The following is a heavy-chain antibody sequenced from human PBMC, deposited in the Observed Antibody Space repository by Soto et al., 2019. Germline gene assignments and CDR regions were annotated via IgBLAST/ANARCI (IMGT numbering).Heavy chain of an antibody. Sequence: SETLSLTGAVYGGSFSGYYWSWIRQPPGKGLEWIGEINHSGSTNYNPSLKSRVTISVDTSKNQFSLKLSSVTAADTAVYYCARAAGGTWIQLWLGWFDPWGQGTRVTVS. CDR1: GGSFSGYY. J-gene: IGHJ5*02. D-gene: IGHD5-18*01. CDR3: ARAAGGTWIQLWLGWFDP. V-gene: IGHV4-34*01. CDR2: INHSGST.